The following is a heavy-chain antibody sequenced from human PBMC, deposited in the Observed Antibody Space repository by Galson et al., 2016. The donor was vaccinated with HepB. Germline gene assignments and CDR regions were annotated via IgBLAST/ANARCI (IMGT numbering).Heavy chain of an antibody. J-gene: IGHJ4*02. CDR3: ASPIHLWALEY. Sequence: ETLSLTCTVSGGSISSYYWNWIRQPPGKGLEWIGYIYYSGNTNYNPSLWSRVTISLDTSRNQFSLNLRSVTAADTAVYYCASPIHLWALEYWGQGTLVTVSS. CDR2: IYYSGNT. V-gene: IGHV4-59*01. CDR1: GGSISSYY. D-gene: IGHD5-18*01.